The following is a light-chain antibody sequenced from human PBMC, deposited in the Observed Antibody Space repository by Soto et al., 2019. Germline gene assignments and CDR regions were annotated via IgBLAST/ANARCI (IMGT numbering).Light chain of an antibody. Sequence: QSVLTQPPSVSGAPGQRVTISCTGSSSNIGAGYDVHWYQQLPGTAPKLLIYGNSNRPSGVPDRFSGSKSGTSASLAITGLQAADEAYYYCQSYDSSLSGVVFGGGTKVTVL. V-gene: IGLV1-40*01. CDR2: GNS. CDR3: QSYDSSLSGVV. CDR1: SSNIGAGYD. J-gene: IGLJ2*01.